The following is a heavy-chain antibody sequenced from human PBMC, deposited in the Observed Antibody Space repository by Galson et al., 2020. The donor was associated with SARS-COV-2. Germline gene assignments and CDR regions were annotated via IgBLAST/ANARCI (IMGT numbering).Heavy chain of an antibody. Sequence: GGSLRLSCAASGFTFSSYGMHWVRQAPGKGLEWVAVISYDGSNKYYADSVKGRFTISRDNSKNTLYLQMNSLRAEDTAVYYCAKDGRYSSGWYSLDYWGQGTLVTVSS. D-gene: IGHD6-19*01. CDR3: AKDGRYSSGWYSLDY. CDR1: GFTFSSYG. J-gene: IGHJ4*02. CDR2: ISYDGSNK. V-gene: IGHV3-30*18.